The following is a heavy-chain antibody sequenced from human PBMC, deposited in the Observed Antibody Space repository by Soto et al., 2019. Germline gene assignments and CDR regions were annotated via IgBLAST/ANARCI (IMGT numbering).Heavy chain of an antibody. CDR3: AKGLAYCGGDCPSYYGMDV. CDR2: ISGSGGST. D-gene: IGHD2-21*02. J-gene: IGHJ6*02. V-gene: IGHV3-23*01. Sequence: PVGSLRLSCAASGFTFSSYAMSWVRQAPGKGLEWVSAISGSGGSTYYADSVKGRFTISRDNSKNTLYLQMNSLRAEDTAVYYCAKGLAYCGGDCPSYYGMDVWGQGTTVTVSS. CDR1: GFTFSSYA.